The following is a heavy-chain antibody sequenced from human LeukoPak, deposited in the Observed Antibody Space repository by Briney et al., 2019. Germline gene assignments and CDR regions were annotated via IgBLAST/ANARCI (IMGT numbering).Heavy chain of an antibody. J-gene: IGHJ1*01. D-gene: IGHD3-22*01. Sequence: ASVKVSCKASGGTFSSYAISWVRQAPGQGLEWMGGIIPIFGTANYAQKFQGRVTITTDESTSTAYMELSSLRSEDTAVYYCASNYDSSTIEYFQHWGQGTLVTVSS. CDR1: GGTFSSYA. CDR3: ASNYDSSTIEYFQH. CDR2: IIPIFGTA. V-gene: IGHV1-69*05.